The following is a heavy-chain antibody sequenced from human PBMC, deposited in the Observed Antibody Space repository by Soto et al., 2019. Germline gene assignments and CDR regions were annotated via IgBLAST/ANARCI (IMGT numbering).Heavy chain of an antibody. V-gene: IGHV1-69*01. D-gene: IGHD1-26*01. Sequence: QVQLVQSGAEVKKPGSSVKVSCEASGGTFSSYPMNWVRQAPGQGLEWMGGIIPFFGTSNYAQKFQGRVTITADDSTSTAYMELRSLRSEDTAVYYCARVGHLTSYGMAVWGQGTTVTVAS. CDR1: GGTFSSYP. CDR3: ARVGHLTSYGMAV. J-gene: IGHJ6*02. CDR2: IIPFFGTS.